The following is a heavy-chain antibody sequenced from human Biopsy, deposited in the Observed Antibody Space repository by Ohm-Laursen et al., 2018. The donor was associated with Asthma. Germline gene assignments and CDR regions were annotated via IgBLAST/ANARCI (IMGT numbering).Heavy chain of an antibody. V-gene: IGHV1-69*06. CDR1: GGTFSNFA. D-gene: IGHD4-17*01. Sequence: SSVKVSCKAPGGTFSNFAISWVRQAPGLGLEWMGGISPIFGSSNYAQRFQGRVTITADIFTRTVYMELSGLRFDDTAVYYCASDFPKDYVRYNFQFWGQGTLVTVSS. CDR3: ASDFPKDYVRYNFQF. CDR2: ISPIFGSS. J-gene: IGHJ4*02.